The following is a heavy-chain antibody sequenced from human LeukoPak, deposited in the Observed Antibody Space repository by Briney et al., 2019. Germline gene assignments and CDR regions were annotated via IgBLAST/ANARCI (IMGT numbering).Heavy chain of an antibody. J-gene: IGHJ5*02. Sequence: GGSLRLSCAASGFTFSSYWMSWVRQAPGKGLEWVANIKQDGSEKYYVDSVKGRFTISRDNAKNSLYLQMNSLRAEDTAVYYCARVSASSSWYWFDPWGQGTLVTVSS. CDR1: GFTFSSYW. V-gene: IGHV3-7*01. D-gene: IGHD6-13*01. CDR2: IKQDGSEK. CDR3: ARVSASSSWYWFDP.